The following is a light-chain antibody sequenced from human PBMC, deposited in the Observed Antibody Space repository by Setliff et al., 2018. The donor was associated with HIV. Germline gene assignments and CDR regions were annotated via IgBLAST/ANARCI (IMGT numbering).Light chain of an antibody. V-gene: IGLV1-44*01. CDR3: AAWDGSLNGYV. CDR2: SNN. CDR1: SSNIGSNT. Sequence: QSALAQPPSASGTPGQRVTISCSGSSSNIGSNTVNWYQQLPGTAPKLLIYSNNQQTSGVPDRFSGSKSGTSASLAISGLQSEDEADYYCAAWDGSLNGYVFGTGTKVTVL. J-gene: IGLJ1*01.